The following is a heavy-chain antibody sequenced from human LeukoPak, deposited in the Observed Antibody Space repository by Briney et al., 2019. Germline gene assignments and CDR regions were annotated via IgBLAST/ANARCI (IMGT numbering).Heavy chain of an antibody. D-gene: IGHD5-12*01. CDR2: ISGSGGPT. CDR1: GFTFSSYA. J-gene: IGHJ4*02. CDR3: AKVLSDNRGYMDY. Sequence: GGSLILSCAASGFTFSSYAMSWVRQAPGKGLEWVSSISGSGGPTYYADSVKGRFTISRDNSKNTLYLQMNSLRAEDTALYYCAKVLSDNRGYMDYWGQGTLVTVSS. V-gene: IGHV3-23*01.